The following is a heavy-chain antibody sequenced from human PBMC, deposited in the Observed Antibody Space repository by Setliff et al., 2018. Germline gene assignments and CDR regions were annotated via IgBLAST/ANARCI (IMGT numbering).Heavy chain of an antibody. CDR2: INPNSGGT. CDR1: GYMFPSYD. D-gene: IGHD3-3*01. V-gene: IGHV1-2*04. CDR3: ARGRDFWSGYLVY. J-gene: IGHJ4*02. Sequence: ASVKVSCKASGYMFPSYDFNWVRQASGQGLEWMGWINPNSGGTNYAQKFQGWVTMTRDTSISTAYMELSRLRSDDTAVYYCARGRDFWSGYLVYWGQGTLVTVSS.